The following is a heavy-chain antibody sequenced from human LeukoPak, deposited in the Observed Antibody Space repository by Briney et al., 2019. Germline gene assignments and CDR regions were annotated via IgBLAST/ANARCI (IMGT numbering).Heavy chain of an antibody. CDR2: ITACKGNT. CDR3: ARDSREYYFDY. V-gene: IGHV1-3*01. Sequence: GASVKVSCNASEYIFISYAMHSLRQAPGHKREWMGWITACKGNTKYSQKLQGRVTITRETSASTAYMELSSLRSEDTAVYYCARDSREYYFDYWGQGTLVTVSS. D-gene: IGHD1-1*01. CDR1: EYIFISYA. J-gene: IGHJ4*02.